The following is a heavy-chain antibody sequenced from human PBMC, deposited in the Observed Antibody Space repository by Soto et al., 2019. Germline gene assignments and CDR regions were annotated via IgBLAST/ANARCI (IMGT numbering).Heavy chain of an antibody. CDR3: PIGGYSGSYYYYYGMDV. V-gene: IGHV3-23*01. CDR1: VLTFSSYA. CDR2: ISGSGGST. Sequence: GSLRLSCADSVLTFSSYAMSCVRQAPGKGLEWVSAISGSGGSTYYADSVKGRFTISRDNSKNTLYLQMNSLRAEDTAVYYCPIGGYSGSYYYYYGMDVWGQGTTVTVSS. D-gene: IGHD1-26*01. J-gene: IGHJ6*02.